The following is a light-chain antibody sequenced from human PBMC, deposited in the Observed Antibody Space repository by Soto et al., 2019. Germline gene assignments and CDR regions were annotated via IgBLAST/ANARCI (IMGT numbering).Light chain of an antibody. CDR2: GAS. J-gene: IGKJ4*01. CDR3: QQYGSSPLT. CDR1: QSVSSSY. V-gene: IGKV3-20*01. Sequence: EIVMTQSPGTLSMFPGERATLSCRASQSVSSSYLAWYQQKPGQAPRLLIYGASSRATGIPDRFSGSGSGTDFTLTISRLEPEDFAVYYCQQYGSSPLTFGGGTKV.